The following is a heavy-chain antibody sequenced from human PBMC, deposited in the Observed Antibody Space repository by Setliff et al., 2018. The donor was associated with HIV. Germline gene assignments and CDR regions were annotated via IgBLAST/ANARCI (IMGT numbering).Heavy chain of an antibody. D-gene: IGHD6-19*01. J-gene: IGHJ6*02. CDR1: GYTFTTYG. CDR2: ISPNFGHT. V-gene: IGHV1-18*04. Sequence: ASVKVSCKASGYTFTTYGISWVRQAPGHGLEWMGWISPNFGHTKYAQKFLDRVTMPIDTATSRAYMELRSLRSDDAAVYFCARLGSGWSDSYYYAMDIWGQVTTVTVSS. CDR3: ARLGSGWSDSYYYAMDI.